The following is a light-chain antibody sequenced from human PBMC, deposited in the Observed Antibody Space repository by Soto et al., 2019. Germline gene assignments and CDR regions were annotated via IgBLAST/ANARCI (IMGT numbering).Light chain of an antibody. V-gene: IGKV3-15*01. CDR2: GAS. Sequence: EIVMTQSPATLSVSAGERATLSCRASQSVTSNLAWYQHKPGQAPRLLIFGASTRATGIPARFSGSGSGTEFILTISSLQSEDFAVYYCQQYNYYVTFGQGTRLEIK. CDR1: QSVTSN. J-gene: IGKJ5*01. CDR3: QQYNYYVT.